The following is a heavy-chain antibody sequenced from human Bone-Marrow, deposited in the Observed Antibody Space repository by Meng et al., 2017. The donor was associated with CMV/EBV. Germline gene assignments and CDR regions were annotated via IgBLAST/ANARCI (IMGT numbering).Heavy chain of an antibody. Sequence: SETLSLTCAVYGGSFSGYYWSWIRQPPGQGLEWIGEINHSGSTNYNPSLKSRVTISVDTSKNQFSLKLSSVTAADTAVYYCARGRGLFWSGYFIFDYWGQRTLVTVSS. CDR1: GGSFSGYY. CDR3: ARGRGLFWSGYFIFDY. J-gene: IGHJ4*02. CDR2: INHSGST. V-gene: IGHV4-34*01. D-gene: IGHD3-3*01.